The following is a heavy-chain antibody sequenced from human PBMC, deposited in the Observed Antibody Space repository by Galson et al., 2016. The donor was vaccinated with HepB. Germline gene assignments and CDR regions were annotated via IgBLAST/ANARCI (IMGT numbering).Heavy chain of an antibody. CDR3: AKVAIGSRLLDCFDS. V-gene: IGHV3-23*01. CDR1: GFRFSNYA. Sequence: SLRLSCAASGFRFSNYAMNWVRQVPGQGLQWVSAIDGGGGSVYYADSIKGRFTMSRDNSKRILFLEMSDLRAEDTAIYYCAKVAIGSRLLDCFDSWGQGTLVIVSS. J-gene: IGHJ4*02. D-gene: IGHD2-21*01. CDR2: IDGGGGSV.